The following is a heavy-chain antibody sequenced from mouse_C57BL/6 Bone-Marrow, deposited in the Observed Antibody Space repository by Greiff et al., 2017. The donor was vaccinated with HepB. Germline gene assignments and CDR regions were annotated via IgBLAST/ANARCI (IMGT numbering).Heavy chain of an antibody. CDR2: IYPSDSET. D-gene: IGHD3-2*02. Sequence: QVQLQQPGAELVRPGSSVKLSCKASGYTFTSYWMDWVKQRPGQGLEWIGNIYPSDSETHYNQKFKDKATLTVDKSSSTAYMQLSSLTSEDTAVYYCTQTAQATYFDYWGQGTTLTVSS. CDR3: TQTAQATYFDY. V-gene: IGHV1-61*01. J-gene: IGHJ2*01. CDR1: GYTFTSYW.